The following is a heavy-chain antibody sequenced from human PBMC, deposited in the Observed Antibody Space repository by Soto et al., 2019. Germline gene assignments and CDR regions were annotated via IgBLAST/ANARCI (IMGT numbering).Heavy chain of an antibody. D-gene: IGHD3-10*01. J-gene: IGHJ4*02. V-gene: IGHV3-30*03. CDR3: ARDPPDGDYLFDS. CDR1: GFTFSRYG. CDR2: ISDDGDSN. Sequence: PGGSLRLSCAASGFTFSRYGMHWVRQAPGKGLEWLAFISDDGDSNYYADSLKGRFTISRDNSKNTLSLQMNTLRVEDTAVYYCARDPPDGDYLFDSWGQGTLVTVSS.